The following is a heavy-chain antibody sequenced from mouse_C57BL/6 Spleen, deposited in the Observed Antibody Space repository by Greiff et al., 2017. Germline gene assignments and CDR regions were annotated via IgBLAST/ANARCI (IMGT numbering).Heavy chain of an antibody. Sequence: VQLQQSGAELVRPGASVTLSCKASGYTFTDYEMNWVKQTPVHGLEWIGAIDPETGGTAYNQKFKGKAILTADKSSSTAYMELRSLTSEDFAVYYCTRGVYGSSFFDYWGQGTTLTVSS. CDR1: GYTFTDYE. J-gene: IGHJ2*01. D-gene: IGHD1-1*01. CDR2: IDPETGGT. CDR3: TRGVYGSSFFDY. V-gene: IGHV1-15*01.